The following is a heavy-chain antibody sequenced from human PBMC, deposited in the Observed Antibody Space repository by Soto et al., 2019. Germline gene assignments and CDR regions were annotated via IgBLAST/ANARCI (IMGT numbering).Heavy chain of an antibody. CDR3: AKDLPSGPMGIAVGF. CDR2: ISSDGSNK. CDR1: GFTLSDFG. D-gene: IGHD1-26*01. Sequence: QVQLVESGGGVVHPGRSLRLSCAASGFTLSDFGIHWVRQAPGKGLEWLAVISSDGSNKFYADSVQGRFTLSRDSSENMLYMQMTRLRIDYTAVYYCAKDLPSGPMGIAVGFWGQGTLVTVSS. J-gene: IGHJ4*02. V-gene: IGHV3-30*18.